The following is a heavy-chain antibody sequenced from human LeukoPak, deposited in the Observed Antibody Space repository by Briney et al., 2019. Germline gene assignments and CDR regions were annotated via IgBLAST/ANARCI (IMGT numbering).Heavy chain of an antibody. Sequence: ASVKVSCKASGYTFTSYYMHWVRQAPGQGLERMGWMNPNSGNTGYAQRFQGRVTMTRNTSIRTAYMELSSLSSEDTAVYYCARAASWSPIGDSYYYMDVWGKGTTITISS. D-gene: IGHD6-13*01. J-gene: IGHJ6*03. V-gene: IGHV1-8*02. CDR2: MNPNSGNT. CDR1: GYTFTSYY. CDR3: ARAASWSPIGDSYYYMDV.